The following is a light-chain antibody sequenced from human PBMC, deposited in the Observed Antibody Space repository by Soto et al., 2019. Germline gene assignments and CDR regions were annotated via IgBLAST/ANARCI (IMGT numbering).Light chain of an antibody. CDR3: QQYGSSPWT. CDR2: GSS. J-gene: IGKJ1*01. CDR1: QSVSSS. V-gene: IGKV3-20*01. Sequence: EIVLTQSPATLSLSPGERATLSCMASQSVSSSLVWYQQKPGQAPRLLIYGSSTRAAGIPARFSGSGSGTDFTLTISRLEPEDFAVYYCQQYGSSPWTFGQGTKVDIK.